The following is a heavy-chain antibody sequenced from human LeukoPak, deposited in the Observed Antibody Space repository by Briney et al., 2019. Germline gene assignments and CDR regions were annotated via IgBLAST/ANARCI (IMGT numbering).Heavy chain of an antibody. Sequence: GGSLRLSWAASAFTLRSYSMNWVRQAPGKGLEWVSSISSSSSYIYYADSVKGRFTISRDNAKNSLYLQMNSLRAEDTDVYYCARDSGRSKSAGSYIDYWGQGTLVTVSS. CDR3: ARDSGRSKSAGSYIDY. CDR1: AFTLRSYS. D-gene: IGHD2-15*01. V-gene: IGHV3-21*01. CDR2: ISSSSSYI. J-gene: IGHJ4*02.